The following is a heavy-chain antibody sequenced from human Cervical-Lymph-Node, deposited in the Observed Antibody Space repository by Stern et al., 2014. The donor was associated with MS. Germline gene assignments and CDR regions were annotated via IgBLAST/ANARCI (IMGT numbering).Heavy chain of an antibody. CDR2: ISSSSSYT. CDR1: GFTFSDYY. D-gene: IGHD2-2*01. V-gene: IGHV3-11*06. Sequence: VQLVESGGGLVKPGGSLRLYCAASGFTFSDYYMSWIRQAPGKGLEWVSYISSSSSYTNYADSVKGRFTISRDNAKNSLYLQMNSLRAEDTAVYYCARDLVVVPAAMNYYYYYGMDVWGQGTTVTVSS. J-gene: IGHJ6*02. CDR3: ARDLVVVPAAMNYYYYYGMDV.